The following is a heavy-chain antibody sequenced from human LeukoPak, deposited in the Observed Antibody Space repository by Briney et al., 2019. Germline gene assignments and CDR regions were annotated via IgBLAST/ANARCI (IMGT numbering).Heavy chain of an antibody. V-gene: IGHV3-74*01. J-gene: IGHJ5*02. D-gene: IGHD6-25*01. CDR3: AADRLFDP. Sequence: GGSLRLSCAASGFTFSSYWMHWVRQAPGKGLVWVSRINCDGSSTSYADSVKGRFTISRDNAKNTLYLQMNSLRAEDTAVYYCAADRLFDPWGQGTLVTVSS. CDR2: INCDGSST. CDR1: GFTFSSYW.